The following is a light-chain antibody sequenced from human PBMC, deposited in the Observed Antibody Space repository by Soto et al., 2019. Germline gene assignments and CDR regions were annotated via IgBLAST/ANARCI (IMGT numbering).Light chain of an antibody. V-gene: IGKV1-39*01. CDR1: QSIYSS. CDR3: QQSYSAKYT. J-gene: IGKJ2*01. Sequence: DIQMTQSPSSLSASVGDRVTITCRASQSIYSSLNWYHQKPGKAPKLLIYAASNLQSGVPSRFSGSGSGTDFTLSISSLQPEDFATYYCQQSYSAKYTFGQGTKLE. CDR2: AAS.